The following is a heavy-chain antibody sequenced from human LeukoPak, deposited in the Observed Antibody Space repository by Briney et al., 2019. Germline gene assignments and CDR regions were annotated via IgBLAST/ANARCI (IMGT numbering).Heavy chain of an antibody. Sequence: GGSLRLSCVASGFTFDDYAIHWVRLPPGKGLEWVSLISGDGDATYYADSVKGRFTISRDNSKNSLYLQMNSLRNEDTAFYYCAKDMSYSSSSRLDSWGQGTLVTVSS. CDR3: AKDMSYSSSSRLDS. CDR2: ISGDGDAT. CDR1: GFTFDDYA. J-gene: IGHJ4*02. V-gene: IGHV3-43*02. D-gene: IGHD6-6*01.